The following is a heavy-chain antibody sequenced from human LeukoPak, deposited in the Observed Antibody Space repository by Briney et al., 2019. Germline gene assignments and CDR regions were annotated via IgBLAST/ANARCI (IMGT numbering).Heavy chain of an antibody. CDR1: GGSISSSSYY. CDR3: ARSSGTGTFSY. D-gene: IGHD6-25*01. J-gene: IGHJ4*02. Sequence: SETLSLTCTVSGGSISSSSYYWGWIRQPPGKGLEWIGSVYYGRSPYFNPSLESRATISVDTSKNHFSLKMSSVTAADTAVYYRARSSGTGTFSYWGQGTLVTVSS. CDR2: VYYGRSP. V-gene: IGHV4-39*02.